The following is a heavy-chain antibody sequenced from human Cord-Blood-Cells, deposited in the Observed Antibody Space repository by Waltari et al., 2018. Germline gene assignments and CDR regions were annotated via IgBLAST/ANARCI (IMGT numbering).Heavy chain of an antibody. Sequence: QVQLQQWGAGLLKPSETLSRTCAVYGGSFSGYYWSWIRQPPGKGLEWIGEINHRGSTNYNPSLKSPVTISVDTSKNQFSLKLSSVTAADTAVYYCARGVRGSSSWYDFDYWGQGTLVTVSS. CDR1: GGSFSGYY. CDR3: ARGVRGSSSWYDFDY. CDR2: INHRGST. V-gene: IGHV4-34*01. J-gene: IGHJ4*02. D-gene: IGHD6-13*01.